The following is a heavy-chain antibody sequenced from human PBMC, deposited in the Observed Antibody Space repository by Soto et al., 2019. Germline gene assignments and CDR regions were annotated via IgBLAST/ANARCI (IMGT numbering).Heavy chain of an antibody. Sequence: PSETLSLTCTVSGGSVNSGTSYWAWLRQPPGKGLEWIGLISYGGTAFYSVSLNSRGTMSVDPYKNQFSLRLSSVTAADTAVYYCGRLNQEEYNRNRDWFDPCGQG. D-gene: IGHD1-20*01. CDR3: GRLNQEEYNRNRDWFDP. J-gene: IGHJ5*02. CDR2: ISYGGTA. CDR1: GGSVNSGTSY. V-gene: IGHV4-39*01.